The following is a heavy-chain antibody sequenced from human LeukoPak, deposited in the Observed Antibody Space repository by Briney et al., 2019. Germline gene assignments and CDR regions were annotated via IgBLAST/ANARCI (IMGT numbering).Heavy chain of an antibody. V-gene: IGHV4-34*01. CDR2: INHSGST. D-gene: IGHD3-22*01. CDR1: GGSFSGYY. CDR3: ASRDSSSYHYGAFDI. Sequence: SETLSLTCAVYGGSFSGYYWSWIRQPPGKGLEWIGEINHSGSTAYNPSLQSRVTMSVDTSKNQLSLRLNSVTAADTAVYYCASRDSSSYHYGAFDIRGQGTMVIVSP. J-gene: IGHJ3*02.